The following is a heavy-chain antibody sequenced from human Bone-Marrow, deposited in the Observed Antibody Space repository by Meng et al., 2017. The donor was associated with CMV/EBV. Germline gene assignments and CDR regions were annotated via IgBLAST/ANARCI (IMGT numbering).Heavy chain of an antibody. J-gene: IGHJ6*02. Sequence: ASVKVSCKASGYTFTSYDINWVRQATGQGLEWMGWMNPNSGNTGYAQKFQGRVTMTRNTSISTAYMELSSLRSEDTAVYYCARDGGYSSSSLYYYYGMDVWGQGTTVTVSS. D-gene: IGHD6-6*01. CDR1: GYTFTSYD. V-gene: IGHV1-8*01. CDR3: ARDGGYSSSSLYYYYGMDV. CDR2: MNPNSGNT.